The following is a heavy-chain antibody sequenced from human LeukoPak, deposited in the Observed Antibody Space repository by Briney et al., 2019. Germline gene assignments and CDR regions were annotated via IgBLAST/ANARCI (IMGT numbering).Heavy chain of an antibody. CDR3: ARDGYPLTWIQLPCDY. CDR2: ISYDGSNK. CDR1: GFTFSSYA. V-gene: IGHV3-30-3*01. J-gene: IGHJ4*02. D-gene: IGHD5-18*01. Sequence: GGSLRLSCAASGFTFSSYAMHWVRQAPGKGLEGVAVISYDGSNKYYADSVKGRFTISRDNSKNTLYLQMNSLRAEDTAVYYCARDGYPLTWIQLPCDYWGQGTLVTVSS.